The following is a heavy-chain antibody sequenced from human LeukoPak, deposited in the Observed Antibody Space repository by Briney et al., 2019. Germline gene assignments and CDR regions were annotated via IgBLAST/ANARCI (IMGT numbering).Heavy chain of an antibody. D-gene: IGHD3-22*01. CDR2: VFTTGST. CDR1: GASVKSGSFY. J-gene: IGHJ5*02. Sequence: SETLSLTCTVTGASVKSGSFYWSWIRQPAGKGLEWIGRVFTTGSTTYNPSLQGRVSITIDTSKNQFSLMLRSVTAADTAIYYCARDYFYESGNWFDPWGPGAQVTVSS. V-gene: IGHV4-61*02. CDR3: ARDYFYESGNWFDP.